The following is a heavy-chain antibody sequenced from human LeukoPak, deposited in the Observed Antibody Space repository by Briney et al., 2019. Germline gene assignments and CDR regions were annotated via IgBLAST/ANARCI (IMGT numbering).Heavy chain of an antibody. V-gene: IGHV3-30-3*01. CDR2: ISYDGSNK. CDR3: ARDPVIAAAAPFDY. J-gene: IGHJ4*02. Sequence: GGSLRLSCAASGFTFSSYAMHWVRQAPGKGLEWVAVISYDGSNKYYADSVKGRFTISRDNSKNTLYLQMNSLRAEDTAVYYCARDPVIAAAAPFDYWGQGTLVTVSS. CDR1: GFTFSSYA. D-gene: IGHD6-13*01.